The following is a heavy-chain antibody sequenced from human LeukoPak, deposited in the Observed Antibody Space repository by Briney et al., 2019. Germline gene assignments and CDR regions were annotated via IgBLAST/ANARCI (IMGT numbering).Heavy chain of an antibody. V-gene: IGHV1-18*01. CDR1: GYTFTSYG. CDR2: ISAYNGNT. D-gene: IGHD2-15*01. CDR3: ARGGRKLPTYCSGGSCFNAFTLDFDY. J-gene: IGHJ4*02. Sequence: ASVKVSCKASGYTFTSYGISWVRQAPGQGLEWMGWISAYNGNTNYAQKLQGRVTMTTDTSTSTAYMELRSLRSDDTAVYYCARGGRKLPTYCSGGSCFNAFTLDFDYWGQGTLVTVSS.